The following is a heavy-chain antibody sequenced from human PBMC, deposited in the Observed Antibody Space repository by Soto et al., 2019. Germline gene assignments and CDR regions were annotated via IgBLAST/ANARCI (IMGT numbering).Heavy chain of an antibody. J-gene: IGHJ4*02. V-gene: IGHV1-69*01. CDR3: AQRDTTMGFFDY. D-gene: IGHD5-18*01. Sequence: QVQLVQSGAEVRKPGSSVKVSCTASGGTFNNYGVSWVRQAPGQGLEWMGGIIPLFHIANYAQIFQGRVTITADESTGTAYMELSSLKSEDTAVYYCAQRDTTMGFFDYWGQGTLVTVSP. CDR1: GGTFNNYG. CDR2: IIPLFHIA.